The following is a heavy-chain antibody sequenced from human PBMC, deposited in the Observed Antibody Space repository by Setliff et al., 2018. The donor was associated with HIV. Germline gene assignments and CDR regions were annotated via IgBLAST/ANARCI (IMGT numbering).Heavy chain of an antibody. V-gene: IGHV4-38-2*01. CDR1: GYSLTSGYY. CDR3: ARSRIRGYYDTSPAMAFDI. D-gene: IGHD3-22*01. CDR2: IHDSGRT. J-gene: IGHJ3*02. Sequence: PSETLSLTCGVSGYSLTSGYYWGWIRQPPGEGLEWIGSIHDSGRTYYNPSLKSRVTISVDTSKNQYSLKLTSVTAADTAVYYCARSRIRGYYDTSPAMAFDIWGQGTMVTVSS.